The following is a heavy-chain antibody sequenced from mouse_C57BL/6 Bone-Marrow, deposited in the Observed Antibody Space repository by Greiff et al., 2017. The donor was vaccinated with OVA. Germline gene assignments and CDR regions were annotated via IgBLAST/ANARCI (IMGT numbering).Heavy chain of an antibody. D-gene: IGHD3-2*02. CDR1: GFSLNSYG. CDR2: IWSGGST. V-gene: IGHV2-4*01. CDR3: AKKGLRLNYAMDY. J-gene: IGHJ4*01. Sequence: VQLQQSGPGLVQPSQSLSITCTVSGFSLNSYGVHWVRQPPGKGLEWLGVIWSGGSTDYNAAFISKLSISKDNSKSQVFFKMNSLQADDTAIYDCAKKGLRLNYAMDYWGQGTSVTVSS.